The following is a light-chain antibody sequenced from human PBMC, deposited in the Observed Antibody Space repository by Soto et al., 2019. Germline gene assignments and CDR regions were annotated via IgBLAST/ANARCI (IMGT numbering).Light chain of an antibody. CDR3: QTWGAGIHVV. Sequence: QPVLTQSPSASASLGASVKLTCTQTSGHSSNSIAWHQQQPEKGPRYLMKVNSDGSHSKGDGIPDRFSGSSSGAERYLTISSLQSEDEADYYCQTWGAGIHVVFGGGTKVTVL. V-gene: IGLV4-69*01. CDR2: VNSDGSH. J-gene: IGLJ2*01. CDR1: SGHSSNS.